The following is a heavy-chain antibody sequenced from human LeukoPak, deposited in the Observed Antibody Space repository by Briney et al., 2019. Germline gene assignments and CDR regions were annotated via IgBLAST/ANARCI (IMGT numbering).Heavy chain of an antibody. CDR2: IYYSGST. CDR1: GGSISSYY. J-gene: IGHJ6*03. CDR3: AREAGGDYYYYYMDV. V-gene: IGHV4-59*01. Sequence: SETLSLTCTVSGGSISSYYWSWIRQPPGKGLEWIGYIYYSGSTNYSPSLKSRVTISVDTSKNQFSLKLSSVTAADTAVYYCAREAGGDYYYYYMDVWGKGTTVTVSS. D-gene: IGHD6-19*01.